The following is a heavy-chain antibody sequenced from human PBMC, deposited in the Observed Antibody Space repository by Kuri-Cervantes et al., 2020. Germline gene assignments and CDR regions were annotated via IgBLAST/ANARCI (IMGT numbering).Heavy chain of an antibody. Sequence: GESLKISCTASGFTFTNYAVSWVRQAPGKGLDWVSSLSPGAFSTYYADSVKGRFTTSRDNSKNTLFLQMNTLRAEDTGIYYCARAPPTYTFPIGFDFWGQGTVVTVSS. CDR2: LSPGAFST. CDR1: GFTFTNYA. V-gene: IGHV3-23*01. D-gene: IGHD2-2*02. J-gene: IGHJ3*01. CDR3: ARAPPTYTFPIGFDF.